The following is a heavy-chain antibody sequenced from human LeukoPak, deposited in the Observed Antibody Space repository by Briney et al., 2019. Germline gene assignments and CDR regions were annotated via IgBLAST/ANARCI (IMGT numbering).Heavy chain of an antibody. V-gene: IGHV1-2*02. J-gene: IGHJ6*03. CDR3: AREDRVAARQYYYYMDV. D-gene: IGHD6-6*01. CDR2: INPNSGGT. Sequence: ASVKVSCKASGYTFTGYYMHWVRQAPGQGLEWMGWINPNSGGTNYAQKFQGRVTMTRDTSISTAYMELSRLRSEDTAVYYCAREDRVAARQYYYYMDVWGKGTTVTVSS. CDR1: GYTFTGYY.